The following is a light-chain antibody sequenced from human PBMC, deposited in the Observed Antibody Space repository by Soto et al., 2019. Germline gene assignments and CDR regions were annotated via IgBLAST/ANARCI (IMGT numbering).Light chain of an antibody. CDR1: SSDVGGYNY. CDR3: SSYTSSSTPLV. V-gene: IGLV2-14*01. CDR2: DVT. Sequence: QSVLTQPASVSGSPGQSITISCTGTSSDVGGYNYVSWYQQHPGKAPKLMIYDVTNRPSGVSNRFSGSKSGNTASLTISGLQAEDEADYYCSSYTSSSTPLVFGGGTKSPS. J-gene: IGLJ3*02.